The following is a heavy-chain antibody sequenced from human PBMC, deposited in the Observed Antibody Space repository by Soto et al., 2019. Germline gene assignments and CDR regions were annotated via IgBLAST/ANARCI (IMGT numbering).Heavy chain of an antibody. J-gene: IGHJ4*02. CDR3: AREVEQAVAGTFVY. CDR2: IIPIFGTA. D-gene: IGHD6-19*01. Sequence: SVKVSCKAAGGTFSSYAISWVRQAPGQGLEWMGGIIPIFGTANYAQKFQGRVTITADESTSTAYMELSSLRSEDTAVYYCAREVEQAVAGTFVYWCPATLLTVS. V-gene: IGHV1-69*13. CDR1: GGTFSSYA.